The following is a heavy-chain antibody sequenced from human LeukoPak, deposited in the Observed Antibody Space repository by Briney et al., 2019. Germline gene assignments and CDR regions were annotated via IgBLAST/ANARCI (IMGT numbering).Heavy chain of an antibody. Sequence: GGSLRLSCAASGFTFSSYSMNWVRQAPGKGLEWVSYISSSSTIYYADSVKGRFTISRDNAKNSLYLQMNSLRAEDTAVYYCARESGYCSSTSCYRDFYYYYYMDVWGKGTTVTVSS. D-gene: IGHD2-2*03. J-gene: IGHJ6*03. V-gene: IGHV3-48*01. CDR2: ISSSSTI. CDR1: GFTFSSYS. CDR3: ARESGYCSSTSCYRDFYYYYYMDV.